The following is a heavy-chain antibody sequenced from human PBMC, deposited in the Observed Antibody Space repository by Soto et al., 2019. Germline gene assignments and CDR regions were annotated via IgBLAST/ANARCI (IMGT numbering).Heavy chain of an antibody. J-gene: IGHJ4*02. CDR3: ARDGGVAATLANYFDY. CDR1: GFTFSSYS. CDR2: ISSSSRYI. D-gene: IGHD2-15*01. V-gene: IGHV3-21*01. Sequence: ESGGGLVKPGGSLRLSCAASGFTFSSYSMNWVRQAPGKGLEWVSSISSSSRYIYYADSVKGRFTISRDNARNSVYLQMNSLRAEDTAVYYCARDGGVAATLANYFDYWGQGTLVTVSS.